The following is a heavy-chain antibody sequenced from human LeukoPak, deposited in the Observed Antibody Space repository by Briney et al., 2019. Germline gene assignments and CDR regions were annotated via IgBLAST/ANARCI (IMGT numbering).Heavy chain of an antibody. V-gene: IGHV1-69*04. CDR1: GYTFTSYG. J-gene: IGHJ4*02. CDR2: IIPILGIA. Sequence: SVKVSCKASGYTFTSYGISWVRQAPGQGLEWMGRIIPILGIANYAQKFQGRVTITADKSTSTAYMELSSLRSEDTAVYYCARDNPNYCSGGSCYETPFDYWGQGTLVTVSS. CDR3: ARDNPNYCSGGSCYETPFDY. D-gene: IGHD2-15*01.